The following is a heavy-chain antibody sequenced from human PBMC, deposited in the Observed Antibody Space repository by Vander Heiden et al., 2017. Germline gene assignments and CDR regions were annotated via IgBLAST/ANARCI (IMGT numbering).Heavy chain of an antibody. CDR2: ISSSDSTI. V-gene: IGHV3-48*01. CDR1: GFTFSGYI. CDR3: ARDRGRSGSYSLDY. J-gene: IGHJ4*02. Sequence: EVQLVESGGGLVQPGGSLRLSCVVSGFTFSGYIMNWVRQAPGKGLEWFSYISSSDSTIYYADSVKGRFTISRDNAKNLLYLQMNSLRAEDTAIYYCARDRGRSGSYSLDYWGQGTPVTVSS. D-gene: IGHD1-26*01.